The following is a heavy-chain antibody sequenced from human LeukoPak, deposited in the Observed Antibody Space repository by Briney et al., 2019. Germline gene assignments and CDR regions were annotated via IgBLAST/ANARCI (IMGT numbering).Heavy chain of an antibody. V-gene: IGHV3-30*02. CDR2: IRYDGSNE. CDR1: GFTFSSYG. D-gene: IGHD1-1*01. J-gene: IGHJ3*02. CDR3: AKRCGSSERAAFDI. Sequence: GGSLRLSCAASGFTFSSYGMHWVRQAPGKGLEWVAFIRYDGSNEYYADSVKGRFTISRDNSKNTLYLQMNSLRPEDTAVYYCAKRCGSSERAAFDIWGQGTMVIVSS.